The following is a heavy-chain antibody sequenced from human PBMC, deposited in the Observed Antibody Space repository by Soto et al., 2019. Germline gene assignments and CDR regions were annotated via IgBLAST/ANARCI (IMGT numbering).Heavy chain of an antibody. D-gene: IGHD3-22*01. CDR1: GGTYRNYA. Sequence: QVHLVQSGAEVKKPGSSLRVSCKASGGTYRNYAVNWVRQAPGQGLEWMGGIIPISGTTNYAQKFQGRVTISADESTSTAYMELRRLRSEDTAVYFCARDEGDDSSGYYDVNYWGQGTLVTVSS. J-gene: IGHJ4*02. CDR3: ARDEGDDSSGYYDVNY. V-gene: IGHV1-69*01. CDR2: IIPISGTT.